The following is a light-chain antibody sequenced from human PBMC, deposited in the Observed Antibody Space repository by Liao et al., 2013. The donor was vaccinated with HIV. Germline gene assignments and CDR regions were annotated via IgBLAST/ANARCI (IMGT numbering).Light chain of an antibody. V-gene: IGLV3-21*01. CDR3: QLWDSSSDHPYV. CDR2: SDS. Sequence: SYVLPQPPSVSVAPGKTATITCGGDNIGSESVHWYQQKPGQAPVLVIYSDSDRPSGIPERFSGSNSGNTATLTISRVEPGDEADYYCQLWDSSSDHPYVFGTGTQVTVL. CDR1: NIGSES. J-gene: IGLJ1*01.